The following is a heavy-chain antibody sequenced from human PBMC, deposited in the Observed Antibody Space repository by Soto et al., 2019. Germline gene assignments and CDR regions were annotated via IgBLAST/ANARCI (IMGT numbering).Heavy chain of an antibody. D-gene: IGHD3-10*01. CDR1: GGTFSSYA. V-gene: IGHV1-69*06. J-gene: IGHJ6*02. Sequence: GASVKVSCKASGGTFSSYAISWVRQAPGQGLEWMGGIIPIFGTANYAQKFQGRVTITADKSTSTAYMELSSLRSEDTAVYYCARETMVRGVPYGMDVWGQGTTVTVSS. CDR2: IIPIFGTA. CDR3: ARETMVRGVPYGMDV.